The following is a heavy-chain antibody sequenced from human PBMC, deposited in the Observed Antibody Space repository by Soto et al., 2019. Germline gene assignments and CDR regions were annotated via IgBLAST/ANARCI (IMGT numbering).Heavy chain of an antibody. CDR2: INAGNGNT. V-gene: IGHV1-3*01. J-gene: IGHJ6*02. CDR3: ARCTDAWYYYGMDV. Sequence: ASVKVSCKASGYTFTSYVMHWVRQAPGQRLEGMGWINAGNGNTKYSQKFQGRVTITRDTSASTAYMELSSLRSEDTAVYYCARCTDAWYYYGMDVWGQGTTVTVSS. CDR1: GYTFTSYV.